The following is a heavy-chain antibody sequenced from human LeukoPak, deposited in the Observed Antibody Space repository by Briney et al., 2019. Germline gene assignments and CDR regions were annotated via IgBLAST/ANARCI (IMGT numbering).Heavy chain of an antibody. CDR3: ARGQYDSGGYHYGIRAFYFDY. CDR1: GESFSGDF. Sequence: SETLSLTCGVYGESFSGDFWTWLRQAPGKGLEWIGEINHRGRTNYSPSLTGRVTISVDTSMNQFSPQLRSVTAADTALYYCARGQYDSGGYHYGIRAFYFDYWGQGILVTVSS. V-gene: IGHV4-34*01. CDR2: INHRGRT. D-gene: IGHD3-22*01. J-gene: IGHJ4*02.